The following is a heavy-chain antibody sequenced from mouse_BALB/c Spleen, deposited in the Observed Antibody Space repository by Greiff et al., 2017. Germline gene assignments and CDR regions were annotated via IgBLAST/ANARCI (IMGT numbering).Heavy chain of an antibody. Sequence: EVKLMESGGGLVKPGGSLKLSCAASGFTFSSYTMSWVRQTPEKRLEWVATISSGGGNTYYPDSVKGRFTISRDNAKNNLYLQMSSLRSEDTALYYCARCPYYGNFDYWGQGTTLTVSS. CDR1: GFTFSSYT. CDR3: ARCPYYGNFDY. D-gene: IGHD2-10*01. V-gene: IGHV5-9*03. CDR2: ISSGGGNT. J-gene: IGHJ2*01.